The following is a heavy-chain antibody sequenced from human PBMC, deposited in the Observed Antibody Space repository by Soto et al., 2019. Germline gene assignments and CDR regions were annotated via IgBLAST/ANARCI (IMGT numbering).Heavy chain of an antibody. J-gene: IGHJ4*02. CDR3: AREYVLRYFDPVSPFGSD. Sequence: GASLKVSGKASGDTFTSYALHWVRQAPGQRLEWMGWINAGNGNTKYSQKFQGRVTITRDTSASTAYMELSSLRSEDTAVYYCAREYVLRYFDPVSPFGSDWGQGTLVTVSS. CDR1: GDTFTSYA. CDR2: INAGNGNT. V-gene: IGHV1-3*01. D-gene: IGHD3-9*01.